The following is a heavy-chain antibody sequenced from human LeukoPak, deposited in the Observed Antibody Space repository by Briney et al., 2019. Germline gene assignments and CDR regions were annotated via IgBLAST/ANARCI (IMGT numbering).Heavy chain of an antibody. V-gene: IGHV4-39*01. J-gene: IGHJ6*03. CDR1: GGSISSSSYY. D-gene: IGHD1-26*01. Sequence: SETLSLTCAVSGGSISSSSYYWGWIRQPPGKGLEWIGSIYYSGSTYYNPSLKSRVTISVDTSKNQFSLKLSSVTAADTAVYYCARLMGATTLFWYYYYYMDVWGKGTTVTISS. CDR2: IYYSGST. CDR3: ARLMGATTLFWYYYYYMDV.